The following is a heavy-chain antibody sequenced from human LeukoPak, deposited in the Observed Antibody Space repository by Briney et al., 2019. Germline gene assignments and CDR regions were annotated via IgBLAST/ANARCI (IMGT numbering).Heavy chain of an antibody. D-gene: IGHD3-22*01. J-gene: IGHJ4*02. CDR1: GYSFTSYW. CDR3: ARVPDYYDSSGYYDY. CDR2: IYPGDSDT. Sequence: GESLKISCKGSGYSFTSYWIGWVRQMPVKGLEWMGIIYPGDSDTRYSPSFQGQVTISADKSISTAYLQWSSLKASDTAMYYCARVPDYYDSSGYYDYWGQGTLVTVSS. V-gene: IGHV5-51*01.